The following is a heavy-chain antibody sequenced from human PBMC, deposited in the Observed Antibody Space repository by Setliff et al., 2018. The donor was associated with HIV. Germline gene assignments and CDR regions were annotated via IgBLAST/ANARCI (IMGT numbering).Heavy chain of an antibody. V-gene: IGHV3-43D*03. CDR2: ITWNGDRA. CDR3: ATLDYYGSQTYNLALHY. D-gene: IGHD3-10*01. J-gene: IGHJ4*02. Sequence: GGSLRLSCAASGFIFDDHAMHWVRQVPGKGLEWVSLITWNGDRAYYTDSVKGRFTVSRDNSKNSFYLQMNSLRDEDTGLYYCATLDYYGSQTYNLALHYWGQGTLVTVSS. CDR1: GFIFDDHA.